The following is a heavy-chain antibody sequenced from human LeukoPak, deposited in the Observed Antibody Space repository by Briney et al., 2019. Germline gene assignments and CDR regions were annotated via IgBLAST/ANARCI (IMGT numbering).Heavy chain of an antibody. CDR3: ARDKVVTAIQDWYFDL. D-gene: IGHD2-21*02. Sequence: SETLSLTCAVSGGSISSHYWSWIRQPPGKGLEWIGYIYYSGSTNYNPSLKSRVTFSIDTSKNQFSLKLSSVTAADTAVYYCARDKVVTAIQDWYFDLWGRGTLVTVSS. V-gene: IGHV4-59*11. J-gene: IGHJ2*01. CDR1: GGSISSHY. CDR2: IYYSGST.